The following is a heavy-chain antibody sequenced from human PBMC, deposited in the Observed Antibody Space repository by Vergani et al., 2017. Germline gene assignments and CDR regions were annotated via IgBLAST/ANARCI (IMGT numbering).Heavy chain of an antibody. D-gene: IGHD3-9*01. CDR2: IKSKTDGGTT. CDR3: TTTPINYDILTGYPADDFDY. CDR1: GFTFSSYG. Sequence: VQLVESGGGVVQPGRSLRLSCAASGFTFSSYGMHWVRPAPGKGLEWVGRIKSKTDGGTTDYAAPVKGRFTISSDDSKNTLYLQMNSLKTEDTAVYYCTTTPINYDILTGYPADDFDYWGQGTLVTVSS. J-gene: IGHJ4*02. V-gene: IGHV3-15*01.